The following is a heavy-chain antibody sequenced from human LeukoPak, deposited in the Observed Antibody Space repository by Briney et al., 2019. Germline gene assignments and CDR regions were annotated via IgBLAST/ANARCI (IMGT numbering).Heavy chain of an antibody. CDR1: GFTFSNAW. J-gene: IGHJ4*02. CDR2: ISGSGGST. D-gene: IGHD6-13*01. V-gene: IGHV3-23*01. Sequence: GGSLRLSCAASGFTFSNAWMSWVRQAPGKGLEWVSAISGSGGSTYYADSVKGRFTISRDNSKNTLYLQMNSLRAEDTAVYYCAKDLRPGIAAAGTGDYFDYWGQGTLVTVSS. CDR3: AKDLRPGIAAAGTGDYFDY.